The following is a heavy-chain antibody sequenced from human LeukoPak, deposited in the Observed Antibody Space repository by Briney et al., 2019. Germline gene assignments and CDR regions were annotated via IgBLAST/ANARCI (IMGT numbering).Heavy chain of an antibody. CDR2: ISGDAGST. V-gene: IGHV3-43*02. CDR1: GFTFGDYA. D-gene: IGHD3-10*01. J-gene: IGHJ6*02. Sequence: TGGSLRLSCVASGFTFGDYAMHWVRQAPGKGLEWVSLISGDAGSTYYADSVKGRFTISRDNRKNSLYLQMNSLTTEDTALYYCAKDTRSGGYYYYGMDVWGQGTTVTISS. CDR3: AKDTRSGGYYYYGMDV.